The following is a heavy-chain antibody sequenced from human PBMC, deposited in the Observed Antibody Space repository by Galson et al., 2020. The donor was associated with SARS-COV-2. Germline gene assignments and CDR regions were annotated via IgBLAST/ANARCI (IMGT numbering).Heavy chain of an antibody. CDR3: ARDPGYCSTSSCYVLGWLDP. Sequence: GESLKISCAASGFTFRSNAMNWVRQAPGKGLEWVSYISSSSSTIYYADSVKGRFTISRDNGKNSLYLQMNSLRAEDTAVYYCARDPGYCSTSSCYVLGWLDPWGQGTLVTVSS. D-gene: IGHD2-2*01. J-gene: IGHJ5*02. CDR2: ISSSSSTI. CDR1: GFTFRSNA. V-gene: IGHV3-48*01.